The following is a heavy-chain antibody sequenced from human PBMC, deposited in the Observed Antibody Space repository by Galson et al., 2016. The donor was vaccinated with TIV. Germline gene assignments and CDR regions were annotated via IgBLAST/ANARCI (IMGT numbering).Heavy chain of an antibody. D-gene: IGHD3-16*01. CDR3: ARGRWGNSAVAYYYHFDV. V-gene: IGHV4-34*01. Sequence: ETLSLTCGVYGGSVSGSQWSWVRQSPEKGLEWLAEINHFGSANYKPSLKSRLTISIDTSKKQFSLKMTSMTAADSAVYYCARGRWGNSAVAYYYHFDVWGEGTTVTVS. CDR1: GGSVSGSQ. CDR2: INHFGSA. J-gene: IGHJ6*03.